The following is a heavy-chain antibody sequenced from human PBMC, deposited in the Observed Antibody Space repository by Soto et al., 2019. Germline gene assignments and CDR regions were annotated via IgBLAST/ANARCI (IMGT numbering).Heavy chain of an antibody. D-gene: IGHD6-19*01. CDR3: ARHHHNGWCDC. V-gene: IGHV4-39*01. J-gene: IGHJ4*02. Sequence: QLQLQESGPGLVKPSETLSLTCTVSGDSISRSSYYWGWIRQPPGKGLEWIGSIYYSVSTYYNPSLKSRVTISVDTSKKQLTLKLSSVTAADTAVYYCARHHHNGWCDCWGQGTLVTVSS. CDR1: GDSISRSSYY. CDR2: IYYSVST.